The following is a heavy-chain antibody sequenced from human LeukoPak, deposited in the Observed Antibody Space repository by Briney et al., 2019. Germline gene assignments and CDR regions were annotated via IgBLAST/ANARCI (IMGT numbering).Heavy chain of an antibody. CDR1: GFTFSSYW. D-gene: IGHD3-3*01. CDR2: INHNGNVN. CDR3: ATDRGWRTSGYYLYYFEY. V-gene: IGHV3-7*01. Sequence: PGGSLRLSCAASGFTFSSYWMNWARQAPGKGLEWVASINHNGNVNYYVDSVRGRFTISRDNTMNSLYLQMSSLRAEDTAVYYCATDRGWRTSGYYLYYFEYWGQGTLVTYSS. J-gene: IGHJ4*02.